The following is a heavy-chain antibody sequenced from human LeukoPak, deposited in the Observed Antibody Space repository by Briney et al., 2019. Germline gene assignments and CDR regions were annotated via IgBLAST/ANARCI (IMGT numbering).Heavy chain of an antibody. CDR3: ATQREGYSSSLNWFDP. D-gene: IGHD6-13*01. CDR1: GYTFTNYG. CDR2: ISTYNGNT. J-gene: IGHJ5*02. V-gene: IGHV1-18*01. Sequence: GASVKVSCKASGYTFTNYGITWVRQAPGRGLQCMGGISTYNGNTHYAQRFQGRVTMTTDTSTSTVYMELRSLRSDDTAVYYCATQREGYSSSLNWFDPWGQGTLVTVSS.